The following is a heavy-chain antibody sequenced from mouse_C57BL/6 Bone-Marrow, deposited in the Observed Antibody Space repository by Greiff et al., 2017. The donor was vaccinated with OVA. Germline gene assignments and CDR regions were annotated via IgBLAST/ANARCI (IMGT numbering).Heavy chain of an antibody. J-gene: IGHJ3*01. Sequence: EVQVVESGGGLVQSGRSLRLSCATSGFTFSDFYMEWVRQAPGKGLEWIAASRNKANDYTTEYSASVKGRFIVSRDTSQSILYLQMNALRAEDTAIYYCARDENYGSSYWFAYWGQGTLVTVSA. D-gene: IGHD1-1*01. CDR2: SRNKANDYTT. V-gene: IGHV7-1*01. CDR3: ARDENYGSSYWFAY. CDR1: GFTFSDFY.